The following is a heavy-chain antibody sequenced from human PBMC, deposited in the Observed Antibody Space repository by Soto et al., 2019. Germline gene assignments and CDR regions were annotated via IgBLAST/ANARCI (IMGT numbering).Heavy chain of an antibody. D-gene: IGHD2-8*02. CDR3: ARGQSSLLLDC. Sequence: QVQLQQWGAGLLKPSETLSLTCAVYGGSFSGYYWSWIRQPPGKGLEWIGEINHSGSTNYNPSLKSRVTISADTSKNQFSLKLSSVTAADTAVYYCARGQSSLLLDCWGQGVLVTVSS. J-gene: IGHJ4*02. CDR2: INHSGST. CDR1: GGSFSGYY. V-gene: IGHV4-34*01.